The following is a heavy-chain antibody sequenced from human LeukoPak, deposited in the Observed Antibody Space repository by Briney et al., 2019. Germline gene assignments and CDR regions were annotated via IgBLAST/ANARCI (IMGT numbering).Heavy chain of an antibody. CDR2: VQYDGSNK. CDR1: GFSFSTYD. J-gene: IGHJ4*02. V-gene: IGHV3-30*02. CDR3: ARHLTYAFDY. D-gene: IGHD4-17*01. Sequence: GGSLRLSCAASGFSFSTYDMHWVRQAPGKGLEWVAYVQYDGSNKYFADSVKGRFTISRDNSKSTLYLQMNSLRAEDTAVYYCARHLTYAFDYWGQGTLVTVSS.